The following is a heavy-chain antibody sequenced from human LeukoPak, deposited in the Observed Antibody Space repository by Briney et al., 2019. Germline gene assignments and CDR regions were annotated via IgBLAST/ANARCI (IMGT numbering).Heavy chain of an antibody. CDR2: INAGNGNT. CDR1: GYTFTSYA. V-gene: IGHV1-3*01. Sequence: ASVKVSCKASGYTFTSYAMHWVRQAPGQGLEWIGWINAGNGNTKYSQKFQGRVTITRDTSASTAYMELSSLRSEDTAVYYCARTLNYYYGMDVWGKGTTVTVSS. J-gene: IGHJ6*04. CDR3: ARTLNYYYGMDV.